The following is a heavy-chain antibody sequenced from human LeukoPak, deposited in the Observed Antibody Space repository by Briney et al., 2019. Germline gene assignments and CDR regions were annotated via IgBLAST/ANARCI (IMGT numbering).Heavy chain of an antibody. D-gene: IGHD6-19*01. CDR2: INWDGGST. Sequence: RPGGSLRLSCAASGSTFEDHGMSWVRQVPGKGLEWVAGINWDGGSTGYADSVKGRFTISRDNAKNSLFLQMNSLRVEDTALYFCAMGDSSGWYFYYWRQGTLVTVSS. V-gene: IGHV3-20*04. CDR3: AMGDSSGWYFYY. CDR1: GSTFEDHG. J-gene: IGHJ4*02.